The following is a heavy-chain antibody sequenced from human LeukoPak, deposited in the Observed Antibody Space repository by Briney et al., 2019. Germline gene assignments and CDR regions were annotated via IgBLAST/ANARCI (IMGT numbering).Heavy chain of an antibody. Sequence: PGGSLRLSCAASGFTFSSYSMNWVRQAPGKGLEWVSYISSSSSTIYYADSVKGRFTISRDNAKNSLYLQMHSLRAEDTAVYYCASDLRYSSTWGYWGQGTLVTVSS. J-gene: IGHJ4*02. V-gene: IGHV3-48*04. CDR1: GFTFSSYS. CDR3: ASDLRYSSTWGY. D-gene: IGHD2/OR15-2a*01. CDR2: ISSSSSTI.